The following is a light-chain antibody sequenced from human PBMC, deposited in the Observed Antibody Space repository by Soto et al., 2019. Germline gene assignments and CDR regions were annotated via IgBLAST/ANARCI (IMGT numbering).Light chain of an antibody. CDR2: DAF. CDR1: QHVKTR. CDR3: QQYDEWPVS. Sequence: EKLMTQSPAPLSVSQGERATLSCRASQHVKTRLAWYQQKPAQAPRLLIYDAFTRDTGIPARFSGSASGTEFTLTISRLQSEDFAVYYCQQYDEWPVSVGGGTKVEIK. V-gene: IGKV3-15*01. J-gene: IGKJ4*01.